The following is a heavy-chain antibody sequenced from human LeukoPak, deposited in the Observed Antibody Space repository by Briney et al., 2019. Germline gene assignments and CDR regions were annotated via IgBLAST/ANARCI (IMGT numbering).Heavy chain of an antibody. J-gene: IGHJ6*02. Sequence: SVKVSCKASGGTFSSYAISWVRQAPGQGLEWMGGIIPIFGTANYAQKFQGRVTITADESTSTAYMELSSLRSGDTAVYYCARDVYCGGDCYSPAYPPYYYGMDVWGQGTTVTVSS. CDR2: IIPIFGTA. CDR1: GGTFSSYA. D-gene: IGHD2-21*02. V-gene: IGHV1-69*13. CDR3: ARDVYCGGDCYSPAYPPYYYGMDV.